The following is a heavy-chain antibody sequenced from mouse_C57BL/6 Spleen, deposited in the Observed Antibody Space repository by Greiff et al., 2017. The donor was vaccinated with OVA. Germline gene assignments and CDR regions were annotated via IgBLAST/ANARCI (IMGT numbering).Heavy chain of an antibody. V-gene: IGHV1-81*01. CDR1: FSTFPRYL. CDR2: IYPRSGNT. CDR3: ASRGGVFDY. J-gene: IGHJ2*01. Sequence: HVQLKESVSSLSLPFSSLKLSCKASFSTFPRYLISWVKQRTGQGLEWIGEIYPRSGNTYYNEKFKGKATMTADKSSSTAYMELRSLTSEDSAVYFCASRGGVFDYWGHVTTLTVSS.